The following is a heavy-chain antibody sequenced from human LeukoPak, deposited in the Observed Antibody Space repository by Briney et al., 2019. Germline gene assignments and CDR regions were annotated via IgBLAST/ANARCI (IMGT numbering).Heavy chain of an antibody. CDR2: IYYSGST. J-gene: IGHJ6*03. V-gene: IGHV4-39*01. Sequence: SETLSLTCTVSGGSISSSSYYWGWIRQPPGKGLEWMGSIYYSGSTYYNPSLKSRVTISVDTSKNQFSLKLSSVTAADTAVYYCARHGYSSSWYAPYYYYYYMDVWGKGTTVTISS. CDR1: GGSISSSSYY. CDR3: ARHGYSSSWYAPYYYYYYMDV. D-gene: IGHD6-13*01.